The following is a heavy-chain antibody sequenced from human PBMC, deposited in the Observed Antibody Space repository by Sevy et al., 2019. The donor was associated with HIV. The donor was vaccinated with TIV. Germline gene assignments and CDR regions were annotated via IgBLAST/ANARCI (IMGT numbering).Heavy chain of an antibody. D-gene: IGHD3-22*01. CDR1: GFTFSSYA. Sequence: GGSLRLSCAASGFTFSSYAMSWVRQAPGKGLEWVSAISGSGGSTYYADSVKGRFTISRDNSKNTLYLQMNSPRAEDTAVYYCAKGAYYYDSSGYRKFDYWGQGTLVTVSS. CDR3: AKGAYYYDSSGYRKFDY. J-gene: IGHJ4*02. CDR2: ISGSGGST. V-gene: IGHV3-23*01.